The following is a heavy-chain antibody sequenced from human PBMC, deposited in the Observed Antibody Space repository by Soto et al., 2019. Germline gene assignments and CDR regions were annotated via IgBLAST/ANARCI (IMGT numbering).Heavy chain of an antibody. D-gene: IGHD6-19*01. CDR2: IVVGSGNT. CDR1: GFTFTSSA. J-gene: IGHJ6*02. CDR3: AVPQWLVRTGRNWDYYYGMDV. Sequence: ASVKVSCKASGFTFTSSAVQWVRQARGQRLEWIGWIVVGSGNTNYAQKFQERVTITRDMSTSTAYMELSSLRSEDTAVYYCAVPQWLVRTGRNWDYYYGMDVWGQGTTVTVSS. V-gene: IGHV1-58*01.